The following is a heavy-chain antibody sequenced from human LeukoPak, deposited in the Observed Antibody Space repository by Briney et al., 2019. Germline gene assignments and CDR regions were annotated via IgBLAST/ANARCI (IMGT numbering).Heavy chain of an antibody. V-gene: IGHV3-48*01. Sequence: PGGSLRLSCAASGFSFSTYSMNWVRQAPGKGLEWVSYIGISSSTIYYADSVKGRFTISRDNSKNTLYLQMNSLRAEDTAVYYCAKEGAIFGVDPFDYWGQGTLVTVSS. J-gene: IGHJ4*02. CDR1: GFSFSTYS. CDR2: IGISSSTI. D-gene: IGHD3-3*01. CDR3: AKEGAIFGVDPFDY.